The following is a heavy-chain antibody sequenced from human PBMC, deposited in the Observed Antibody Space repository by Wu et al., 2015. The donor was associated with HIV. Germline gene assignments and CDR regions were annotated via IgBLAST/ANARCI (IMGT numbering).Heavy chain of an antibody. Sequence: QAQLVQSGAEVKKPGASVKVSCKASGYSFTTHGLSWVRQALGQGLEWMGWISGFNGNTNYAQKFQGRVTMTTDRSTNTAYLELRSLRSDDTAVYYCARGGSHYPSYSFSGMDVWGQGTTVTVSS. CDR1: GYSFTTHG. D-gene: IGHD1-26*01. CDR3: ARGGSHYPSYSFSGMDV. J-gene: IGHJ6*02. V-gene: IGHV1-18*01. CDR2: ISGFNGNT.